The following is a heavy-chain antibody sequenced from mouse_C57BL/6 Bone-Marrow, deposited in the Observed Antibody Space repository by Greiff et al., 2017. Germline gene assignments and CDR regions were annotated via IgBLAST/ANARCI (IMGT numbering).Heavy chain of an antibody. CDR1: GYTFTSYC. CDR2: IHPNSGST. J-gene: IGHJ2*01. D-gene: IGHD2-12*01. CDR3: ARYSFDY. V-gene: IGHV1-64*01. Sequence: QVQLQQSGAELVKPGASVKLSCTASGYTFTSYCMHWVKQRPGQGLEWIGMIHPNSGSTNYNEKFKSKATLTVDKSSSTSYMQLSSLTSEDSAVYYCARYSFDYWGQGTTLTVSS.